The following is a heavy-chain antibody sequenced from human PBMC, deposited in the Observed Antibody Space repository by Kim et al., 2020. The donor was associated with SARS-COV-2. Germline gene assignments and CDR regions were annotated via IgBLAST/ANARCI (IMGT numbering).Heavy chain of an antibody. CDR1: EFTFSSYW. V-gene: IGHV3-7*01. CDR3: ARDLSPKYGGDCWADVFDM. Sequence: GGSLRLSCVASEFTFSSYWMVWIRQAPGKGLEWVANIKGDGSVKHFVDSVKGRFTISRDNAKNSLFLQMNSLRAEDTAVYYCARDLSPKYGGDCWADVFDMWGQGTMVTVSS. J-gene: IGHJ3*02. CDR2: IKGDGSVK. D-gene: IGHD2-21*01.